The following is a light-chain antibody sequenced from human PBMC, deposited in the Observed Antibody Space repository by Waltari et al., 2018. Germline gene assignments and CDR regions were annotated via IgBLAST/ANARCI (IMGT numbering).Light chain of an antibody. CDR2: RAS. CDR1: QNIGTW. Sequence: DIQMTQSPSTLSAFLGVRVTIICRASQNIGTWVAWYQQKPGKAPKLLIYRASNLESGVPSRFSGSGSGTEFTLTISSLQPDDLATYYCQQYNSDLGYSLGQGTKLEIK. CDR3: QQYNSDLGYS. V-gene: IGKV1-5*03. J-gene: IGKJ2*03.